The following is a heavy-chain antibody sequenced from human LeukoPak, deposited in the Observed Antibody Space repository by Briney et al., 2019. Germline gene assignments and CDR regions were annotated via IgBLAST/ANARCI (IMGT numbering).Heavy chain of an antibody. J-gene: IGHJ4*02. Sequence: PSQTLSLTCTVSGGSISSGDYYWSWIRQPPGKGLEWIGYIYYSGSTNYNPSLKSRVTISVDTSKNQFSLKLSSVTAADTAVYYCARAQRLLFRRPRPTYFDYWGQGTLVTVSP. CDR1: GGSISSGDYY. CDR2: IYYSGST. D-gene: IGHD2-2*01. CDR3: ARAQRLLFRRPRPTYFDY. V-gene: IGHV4-30-4*01.